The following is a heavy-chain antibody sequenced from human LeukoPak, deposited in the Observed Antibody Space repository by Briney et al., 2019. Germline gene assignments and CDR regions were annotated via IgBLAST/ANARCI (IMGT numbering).Heavy chain of an antibody. CDR1: GGSISSYY. V-gene: IGHV4-59*08. Sequence: SSETLSLTCTVSGGSISSYYWTWIRQPPGKGQELIGYIYYSGSTNHNPSLKSRVTISVDTSKNQFSLKLSSVTAADTAVYYCARGTVTSAWYFDLWGRGTLVTVSS. CDR2: IYYSGST. D-gene: IGHD4-17*01. CDR3: ARGTVTSAWYFDL. J-gene: IGHJ2*01.